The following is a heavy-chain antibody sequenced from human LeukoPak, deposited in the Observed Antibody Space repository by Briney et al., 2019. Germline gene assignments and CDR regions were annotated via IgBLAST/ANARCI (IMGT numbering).Heavy chain of an antibody. J-gene: IGHJ6*02. CDR1: GDSVSSISVA. V-gene: IGHV6-1*01. Sequence: QTLSLTCAISGDSVSSISVAWNWIRQSPSRGLEWLGRTYYRSKWYYEYAVSVKGRININPDPSKNQFSLQLNSVTPEDTAVYYCALARSEYHYGMDVWGQGTTVTVSS. CDR2: TYYRSKWYY. CDR3: ALARSEYHYGMDV.